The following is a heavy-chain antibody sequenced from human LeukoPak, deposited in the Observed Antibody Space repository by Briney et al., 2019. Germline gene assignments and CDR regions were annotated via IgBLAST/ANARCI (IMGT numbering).Heavy chain of an antibody. CDR2: IYYSGST. V-gene: IGHV4-59*01. Sequence: SETLSLTCTVSGGSISSYYWSWIRQPPGKGLEWIGYIYYSGSTNYNPSLKSRVTISVDTSKNQFSLKLSSVTAADTAVYYCARAPFGELLEYYFDYWGQGTLVTVSS. CDR1: GGSISSYY. CDR3: ARAPFGELLEYYFDY. D-gene: IGHD3-10*01. J-gene: IGHJ4*02.